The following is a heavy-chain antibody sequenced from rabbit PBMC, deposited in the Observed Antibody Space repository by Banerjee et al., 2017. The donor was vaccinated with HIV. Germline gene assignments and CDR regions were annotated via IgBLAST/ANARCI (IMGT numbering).Heavy chain of an antibody. J-gene: IGHJ4*01. V-gene: IGHV1S40*01. CDR3: ARDIDGYGYATAFNL. Sequence: QSLQESGGGLFQPGGSLALSCKASGFTLSSYWMCWVRQAPGKGLELIACIYAGSSGSTYYASWAKGRFTISKTSSTVDLKMTSLTAADTATYFCARDIDGYGYATAFNLWGPGTLVTVS. D-gene: IGHD6-1*01. CDR2: IYAGSSGST. CDR1: GFTLSSYW.